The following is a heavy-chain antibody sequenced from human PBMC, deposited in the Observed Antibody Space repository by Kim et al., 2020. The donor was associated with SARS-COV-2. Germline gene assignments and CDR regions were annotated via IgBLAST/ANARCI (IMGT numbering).Heavy chain of an antibody. J-gene: IGHJ4*02. V-gene: IGHV4-39*01. CDR2: YGCYT. Sequence: YGCYTDDNPSLKSRITVSVDTSRSQFSLQLTSLTAADTAVYYCTTLDIVDYWGQGALVTVS. D-gene: IGHD1-1*01. CDR3: TTLDIVDY.